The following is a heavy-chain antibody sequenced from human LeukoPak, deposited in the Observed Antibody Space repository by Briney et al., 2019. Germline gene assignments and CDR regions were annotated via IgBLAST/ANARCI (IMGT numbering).Heavy chain of an antibody. CDR3: ARLSSGWYPGFDFDY. J-gene: IGHJ4*02. V-gene: IGHV5-51*01. CDR1: GYSFTSYW. Sequence: GESLKISCKGSGYSFTSYWIGWARQMPGKGLEWMGIIYPGDSDTRYSPSFQGQVTISADKSISTAYLQWSSLKASDTAMYYCARLSSGWYPGFDFDYWGQGTLVTVSS. CDR2: IYPGDSDT. D-gene: IGHD6-19*01.